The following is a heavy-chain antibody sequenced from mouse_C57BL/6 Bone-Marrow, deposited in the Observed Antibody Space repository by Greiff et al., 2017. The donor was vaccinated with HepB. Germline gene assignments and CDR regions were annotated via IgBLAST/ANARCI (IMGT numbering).Heavy chain of an antibody. Sequence: EVKLQESGAELVRPGASVKLSCTASGFNIKDDYMHWVKQRPEQGLEWIGWIDPENGDTEYASKFQGKATITADTSSNTAYLQLSSLTSEDTAVYYCTYYYGSSYVFSWFAYWGQGTLVTVSA. CDR3: TYYYGSSYVFSWFAY. CDR2: IDPENGDT. CDR1: GFNIKDDY. D-gene: IGHD1-1*01. V-gene: IGHV14-4*01. J-gene: IGHJ3*01.